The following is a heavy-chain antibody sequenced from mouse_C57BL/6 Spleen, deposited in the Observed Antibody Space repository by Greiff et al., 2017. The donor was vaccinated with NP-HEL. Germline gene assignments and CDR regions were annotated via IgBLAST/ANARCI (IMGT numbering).Heavy chain of an antibody. CDR3: AREPFGKGGY. D-gene: IGHD2-1*01. J-gene: IGHJ2*01. CDR1: GYTFTSYW. V-gene: IGHV1-55*01. Sequence: QVQLKQSGAELVKPGASVKMSCKASGYTFTSYWITWVKQRPGQGLEWIGDIYPGSGSTNYNEKFKSKATLTVDTSSSTAYMQLSSLTSEDSAVYYCAREPFGKGGYWGQGTTLTVSS. CDR2: IYPGSGST.